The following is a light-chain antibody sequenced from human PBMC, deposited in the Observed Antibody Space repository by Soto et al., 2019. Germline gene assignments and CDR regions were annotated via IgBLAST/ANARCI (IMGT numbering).Light chain of an antibody. CDR2: GAS. CDR1: QSISIN. Sequence: EIEMAHSPGTLSVSARERVTLXCRASQSISINLAWYQHKPGQAPRLLIHGASTRATGVPARISGSGSGTEFTLTISSLEPEDFAVYYGQQRSSAITFGQGTRLEI. J-gene: IGKJ5*01. V-gene: IGKV3D-15*01. CDR3: QQRSSAIT.